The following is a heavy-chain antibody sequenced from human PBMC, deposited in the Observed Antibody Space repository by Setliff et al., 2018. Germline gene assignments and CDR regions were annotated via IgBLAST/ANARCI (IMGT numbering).Heavy chain of an antibody. CDR2: IYHDGNT. CDR3: AKGGGRYHSAS. J-gene: IGHJ4*02. CDR1: GASTNSLSW. V-gene: IGHV4-4*02. Sequence: TLSLTCAVTGASTNSLSWWSWVRQSPGKGLEWIGEIYHDGNTKFNPSVHYNPSLKSRVTISIDKSKNQFSLKLTSVTAADTAVYYCAKGGGRYHSASWGQGTLVTVSS. D-gene: IGHD1-26*01.